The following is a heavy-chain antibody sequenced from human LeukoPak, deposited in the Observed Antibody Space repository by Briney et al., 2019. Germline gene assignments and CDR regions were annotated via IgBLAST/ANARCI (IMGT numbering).Heavy chain of an antibody. CDR2: ISWNSGSI. V-gene: IGHV3-9*01. CDR3: AKSYYYDSSPFDY. Sequence: GRSLRLSCAASGFTFDDYAMHWVRQAPGKGLEWVSGISWNSGSIGYADSVKGRFTISRDSAKNSLYLQMNSLRAEDTALYYCAKSYYYDSSPFDYWGQGTLVTVSS. J-gene: IGHJ4*02. CDR1: GFTFDDYA. D-gene: IGHD3-22*01.